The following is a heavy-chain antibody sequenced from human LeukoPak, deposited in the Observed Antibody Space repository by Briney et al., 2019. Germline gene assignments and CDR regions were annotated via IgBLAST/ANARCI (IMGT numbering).Heavy chain of an antibody. D-gene: IGHD3-16*01. V-gene: IGHV4-31*03. Sequence: PSHTLSLLCTLSGGSSSSGGYFCTSIPQHPGKGLEWIVYIYSSGSNSYNPRIKSRVTTSVDASKTKSSLNLSSVTGADTALYYCARDKINAFGRYGMEVWGQGTTVTVSS. CDR2: IYSSGSN. CDR1: GGSSSSGGYF. CDR3: ARDKINAFGRYGMEV. J-gene: IGHJ6*02.